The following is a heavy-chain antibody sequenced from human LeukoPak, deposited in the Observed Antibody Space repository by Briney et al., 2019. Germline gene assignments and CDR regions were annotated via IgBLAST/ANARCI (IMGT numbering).Heavy chain of an antibody. V-gene: IGHV6-1*01. Sequence: SQTLSLTCAISGDSGNSATWHWIRQSPSRGLEWLARTYFRSKWIYGYAPSLKSRLTISPDTSKNQFALQLNSVTPEDTAVYFCARAGRGYYDYWGQGTLATVSS. CDR3: ARAGRGYYDY. CDR2: TYFRSKWIY. D-gene: IGHD3-22*01. J-gene: IGHJ4*02. CDR1: GDSGNSAT.